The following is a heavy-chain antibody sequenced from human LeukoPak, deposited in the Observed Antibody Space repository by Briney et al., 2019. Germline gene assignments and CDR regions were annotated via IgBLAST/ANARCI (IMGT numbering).Heavy chain of an antibody. V-gene: IGHV1-18*01. CDR1: GYGFINYG. J-gene: IGHJ4*02. CDR3: ARDLSSGWNDY. CDR2: INAYKRST. Sequence: ASVKVSCKTSGYGFINYGINCVRQAPGQGLEWMGWINAYKRSTSYTQKFQGRVTMTTDTSTSTAYMELKSLRSDDTAVYYCARDLSSGWNDYWGQGTLVTVSS. D-gene: IGHD6-19*01.